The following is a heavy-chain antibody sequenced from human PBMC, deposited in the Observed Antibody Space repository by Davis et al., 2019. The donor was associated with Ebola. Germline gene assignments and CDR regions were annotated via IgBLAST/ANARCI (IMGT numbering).Heavy chain of an antibody. J-gene: IGHJ4*02. CDR3: ARIPSYCSGGSCYAGAFDY. D-gene: IGHD2-15*01. CDR2: IDWDDDK. CDR1: GFSLSTSGMR. Sequence: SGPTLVTPTQTLTLTCTFSGFSLSTSGMRVRWVRQPPGKALEWLARIDWDDDKFYSTSLKTRLTISKDTSKNQVVLTMTNMDPVDTATYYCARIPSYCSGGSCYAGAFDYWGQGTLVTASS. V-gene: IGHV2-70*04.